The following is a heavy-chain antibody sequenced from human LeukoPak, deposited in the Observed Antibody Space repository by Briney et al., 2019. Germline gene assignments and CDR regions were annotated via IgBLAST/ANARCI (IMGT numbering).Heavy chain of an antibody. V-gene: IGHV1-18*01. Sequence: EASVKVSCKASGYTFTSYGISWVRQAPGQGLEWMGWISAYNGNTNYAQKLQGRVTMTTDTSTSTAYMELRSLRSDDTAVYYCARDRFGSGSYYTKALFDWGQGTLVTVSS. CDR2: ISAYNGNT. CDR1: GYTFTSYG. J-gene: IGHJ4*02. D-gene: IGHD3-10*01. CDR3: ARDRFGSGSYYTKALFD.